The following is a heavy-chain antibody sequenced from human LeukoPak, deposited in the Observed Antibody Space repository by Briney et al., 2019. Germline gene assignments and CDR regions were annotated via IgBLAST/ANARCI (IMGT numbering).Heavy chain of an antibody. CDR2: IYSSGSI. Sequence: PSETLSLTCTVSGGSISSYYCSWIRQPPGKGLEWIAYIYSSGSINYNPSLKSRVTISVDTSKNQFPLKLTSVTAADTAVYYCARDRWDYGSGSHAGHFDFWGQGTLVTVSS. D-gene: IGHD3-10*01. V-gene: IGHV4-59*01. J-gene: IGHJ4*02. CDR1: GGSISSYY. CDR3: ARDRWDYGSGSHAGHFDF.